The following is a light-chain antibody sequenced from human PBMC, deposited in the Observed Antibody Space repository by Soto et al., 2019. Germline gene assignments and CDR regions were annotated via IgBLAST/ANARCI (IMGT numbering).Light chain of an antibody. V-gene: IGKV3-20*01. Sequence: EIVLTQSPGTLSLSPGERATLSCRASQSVSSSYLGWYQQKPGQAPRLLIYGASSRATGIPDRFSGSGSGTDFTLTISRLEPEDFAVHYCQHYPTSPPFTFGPGTKVDIK. CDR1: QSVSSSY. CDR2: GAS. J-gene: IGKJ3*01. CDR3: QHYPTSPPFT.